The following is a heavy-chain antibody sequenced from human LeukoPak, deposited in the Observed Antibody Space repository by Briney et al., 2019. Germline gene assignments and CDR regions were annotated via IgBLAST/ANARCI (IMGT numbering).Heavy chain of an antibody. V-gene: IGHV5-51*01. J-gene: IGHJ3*02. CDR1: GYSFTSYW. CDR3: ARHHGSSPKAFDI. D-gene: IGHD2-2*03. Sequence: GESLKISCKGSGYSFTSYWIGWVREMPGKGLEWMGIIYPGDSDTRYSPSFQGQVTISADKSITTAYLQWSSLKASDTAMYYCARHHGSSPKAFDIWGQGTMVTVSS. CDR2: IYPGDSDT.